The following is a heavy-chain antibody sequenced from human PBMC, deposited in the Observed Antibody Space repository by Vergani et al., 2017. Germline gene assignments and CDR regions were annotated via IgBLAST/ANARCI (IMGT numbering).Heavy chain of an antibody. CDR1: GVSISNNNYY. J-gene: IGHJ3*02. D-gene: IGHD6-6*01. CDR2: IYDSRNN. V-gene: IGHV4-39*01. CDR3: ARHLRQLARNDVFDI. Sequence: QLQLQESGPRLVKPSETLSLTCSLSGVSISNNNYYWGWLRQPPGKGLEWIGSIYDSRNNNYSPSLKSRVSISVDTSKNQFSLNLTSVTAADTAVYYCARHLRQLARNDVFDIWGHGTLVTVSS.